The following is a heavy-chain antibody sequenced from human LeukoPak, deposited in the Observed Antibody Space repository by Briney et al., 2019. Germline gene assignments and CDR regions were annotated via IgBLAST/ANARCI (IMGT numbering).Heavy chain of an antibody. Sequence: GRSLRLSRAVSGFTFSSYSTNWVRHAPAKGLEWVSSIRSSSSSIYYADSVKGRFTISRDNAKNSLYLQMNSLRAEDTAVYYCARARVDSSSSEDYWGQGTLVTVSS. D-gene: IGHD6-6*01. J-gene: IGHJ4*02. CDR1: GFTFSSYS. CDR3: ARARVDSSSSEDY. V-gene: IGHV3-21*01. CDR2: IRSSSSSI.